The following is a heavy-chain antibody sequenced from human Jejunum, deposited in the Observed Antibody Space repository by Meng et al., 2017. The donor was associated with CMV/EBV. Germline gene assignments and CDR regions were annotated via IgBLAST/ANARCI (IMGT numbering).Heavy chain of an antibody. CDR3: ARDWPLPSGQYLKNNWFDP. Sequence: NTCDRSWVRRPPEKGREGLGSVCNSERTYSNPSLKSRVTISVDTSKNHFSRRLNSVTAADTAVYYCARDWPLPSGQYLKNNWFDPWGQGTLVTVSS. J-gene: IGHJ5*02. CDR2: VCNSERT. D-gene: IGHD3-10*01. V-gene: IGHV4-39*07. CDR1: NTCD.